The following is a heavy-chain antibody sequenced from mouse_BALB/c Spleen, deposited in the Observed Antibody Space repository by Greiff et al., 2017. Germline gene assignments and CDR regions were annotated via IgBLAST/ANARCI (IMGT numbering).Heavy chain of an antibody. Sequence: QVQLQQSGAELMKPGASVKISCKATGYTFSSYWIAWVKQRPGHGLEWIGELLPGSGSTNYNEKFKGKATFTADTSSNTAYMQHSSLTSEDSAVYYCARRYGNPYYFDYWGQGTTLTVSS. CDR2: LLPGSGST. D-gene: IGHD2-10*02. CDR3: ARRYGNPYYFDY. J-gene: IGHJ2*01. V-gene: IGHV1-9*01. CDR1: GYTFSSYW.